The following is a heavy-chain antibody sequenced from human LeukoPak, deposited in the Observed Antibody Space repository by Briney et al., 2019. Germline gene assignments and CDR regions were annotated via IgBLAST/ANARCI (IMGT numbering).Heavy chain of an antibody. CDR3: ARRSLDYGDYKYYYMDV. CDR1: GGSISSYY. J-gene: IGHJ6*03. D-gene: IGHD4-17*01. Sequence: KPSETLSLTCTVSGGSISSYYWSWIRQPPGKGLEWIGYIYYSGSTNYNPSLKSRVTISVDTSKNQFSLKLSSVTAADTAVYYCARRSLDYGDYKYYYMDVWGKGTTVTVSS. CDR2: IYYSGST. V-gene: IGHV4-59*08.